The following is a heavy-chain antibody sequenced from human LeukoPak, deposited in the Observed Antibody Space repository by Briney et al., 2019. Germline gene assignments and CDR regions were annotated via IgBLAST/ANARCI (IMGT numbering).Heavy chain of an antibody. CDR2: IYYSGST. CDR1: GGSISSYY. Sequence: SETLSLTCTVSGGSISSYYWSWIRQPAGKGLEWIGYIYYSGSTNYNPSLKSRVTISVDTSKNQFSLKLSSVTAADTAVYYCARVWLGGSYDYWGQGTLVTVSS. CDR3: ARVWLGGSYDY. J-gene: IGHJ4*02. V-gene: IGHV4-59*01. D-gene: IGHD1-26*01.